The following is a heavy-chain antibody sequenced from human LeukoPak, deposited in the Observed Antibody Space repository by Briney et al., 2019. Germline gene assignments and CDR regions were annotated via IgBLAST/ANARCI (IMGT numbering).Heavy chain of an antibody. CDR2: VDQDGSEK. V-gene: IGHV3-7*03. Sequence: GGSLRLSCAASGFIFNSYWMNWLRQAPGKGLEWVANVDQDGSEKYYVGSVKGRFTISRDNAKNSLYLQMNSLRVEDTAVYYCARESSPRYYDFWSGYSFDYWGQGTLVTVSS. J-gene: IGHJ4*02. CDR3: ARESSPRYYDFWSGYSFDY. CDR1: GFIFNSYW. D-gene: IGHD3-3*01.